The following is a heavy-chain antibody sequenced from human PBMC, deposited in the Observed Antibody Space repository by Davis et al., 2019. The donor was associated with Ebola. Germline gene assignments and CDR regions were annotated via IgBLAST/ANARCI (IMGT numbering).Heavy chain of an antibody. CDR1: GYTFTSYG. D-gene: IGHD5-12*01. Sequence: ASVTVSFKASGYTFTSYGISWVRQAPGQGLEFMGWISAYNGNTNYAQKLPGRVTMNTDTSTSTAYMELRSLRSDDTAVYYRARAPPLVATISPYYYYGMDVWGQGTTVTVSS. J-gene: IGHJ6*02. CDR2: ISAYNGNT. CDR3: ARAPPLVATISPYYYYGMDV. V-gene: IGHV1-18*01.